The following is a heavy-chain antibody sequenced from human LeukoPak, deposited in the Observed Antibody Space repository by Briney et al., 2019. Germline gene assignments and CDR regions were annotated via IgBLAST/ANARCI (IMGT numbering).Heavy chain of an antibody. CDR2: INWNGGST. D-gene: IGHD2-2*01. V-gene: IGHV3-20*04. CDR3: AKGSRGSCSRTYCYPFDY. J-gene: IGHJ4*02. CDR1: GFTFDDYG. Sequence: PGGSLRLSCAASGFTFDDYGMSWVRQAPGKGLEWVSGINWNGGSTGYADSVKGRFTISRDNAKNSLYLQMNSLRAEDTAVYYCAKGSRGSCSRTYCYPFDYWGQGTLVTVSS.